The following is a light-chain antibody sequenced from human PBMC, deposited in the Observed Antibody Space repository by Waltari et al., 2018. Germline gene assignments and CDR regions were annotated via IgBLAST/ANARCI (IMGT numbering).Light chain of an antibody. V-gene: IGLV3-21*03. CDR2: DDS. CDR3: QVWDSSNDHVV. J-gene: IGLJ3*02. Sequence: SYVLTQPPSVSVAPGKTASITCGGDNIGSKTVHWYQQWPGQAPVLVGFDDSDRPSGSPERFSGSNSGNPATLTISRVEAGDEADYSCQVWDSSNDHVVFGGGTKLTVL. CDR1: NIGSKT.